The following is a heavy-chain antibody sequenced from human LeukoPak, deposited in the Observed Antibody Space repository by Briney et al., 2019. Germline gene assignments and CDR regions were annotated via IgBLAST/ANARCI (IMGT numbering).Heavy chain of an antibody. J-gene: IGHJ4*02. V-gene: IGHV4-59*02. CDR2: INYSGST. CDR1: GGSVSSYY. Sequence: SETLSLTCTVSGGSVSSYYLNWIRQPPGKGLEWIGYINYSGSTDYNPSLKSRVTIPVDTSKNQFSLRLSSVTAADTAVYYCASARLAGMIGYGGGAYFFDYWGQGTLVTVSS. D-gene: IGHD5-12*01. CDR3: ASARLAGMIGYGGGAYFFDY.